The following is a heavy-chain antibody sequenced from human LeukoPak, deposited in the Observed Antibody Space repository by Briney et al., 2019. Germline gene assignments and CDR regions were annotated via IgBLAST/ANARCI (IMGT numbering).Heavy chain of an antibody. CDR3: ARSLQLWLLGYFDY. V-gene: IGHV4-38-2*02. Sequence: SETLSLTCTVSGYSISSGYYWGWIRQPPGKGLEWIGSIYHSGSTYYNPSLKSRVTISVDTSKNQFSLKLSSVTAADTAVYYCARSLQLWLLGYFDYWGQGPRSPSPQ. D-gene: IGHD5-18*01. CDR2: IYHSGST. J-gene: IGHJ4*02. CDR1: GYSISSGYY.